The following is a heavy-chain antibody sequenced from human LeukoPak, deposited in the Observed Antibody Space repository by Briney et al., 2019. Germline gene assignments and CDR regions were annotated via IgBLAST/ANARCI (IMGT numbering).Heavy chain of an antibody. J-gene: IGHJ4*02. Sequence: SETLSLTCTVSGGSISSSSFFWAWIRQPPGKGLEWIRTVSYSGTTYYSPSLKSRVTISVDTSKNQFPLRLTSVTAADTALYYCAKLTCSSTFCPLDYWGQGTLVTVSS. CDR3: AKLTCSSTFCPLDY. CDR1: GGSISSSSFF. CDR2: VSYSGTT. D-gene: IGHD2-2*01. V-gene: IGHV4-39*01.